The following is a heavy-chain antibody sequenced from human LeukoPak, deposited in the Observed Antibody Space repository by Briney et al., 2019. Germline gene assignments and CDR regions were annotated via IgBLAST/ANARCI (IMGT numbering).Heavy chain of an antibody. D-gene: IGHD2-8*02. CDR3: ARGVPVVLAYMDV. V-gene: IGHV4-59*01. CDR2: IYYSGST. CDR1: GGSISSYY. J-gene: IGHJ6*03. Sequence: SSETLSLTCTVSGGSISSYYWSWIRQPPGKGLEWIGYIYYSGSTNYNPSLKSRVTISVDTSKKQFSLKLSSVTAADTAVYYCARGVPVVLAYMDVWGKGTTVTVSS.